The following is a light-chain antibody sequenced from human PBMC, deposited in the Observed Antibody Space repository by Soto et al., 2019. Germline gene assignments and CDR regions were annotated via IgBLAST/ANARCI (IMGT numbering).Light chain of an antibody. Sequence: EIVLTQSPGTLSLSPGERAILSCSARQSVSSTYLAWYQHKPGQAPRLLIYSASSRATGIPDRFSGSGSGTEFILTISSLEPEDFAVYYCQQYGSPPYPFGQGTKLEIK. CDR1: QSVSSTY. V-gene: IGKV3-20*01. J-gene: IGKJ2*01. CDR2: SAS. CDR3: QQYGSPPYP.